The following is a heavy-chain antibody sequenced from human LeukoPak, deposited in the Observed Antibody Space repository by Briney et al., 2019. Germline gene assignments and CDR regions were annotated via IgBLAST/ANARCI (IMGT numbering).Heavy chain of an antibody. J-gene: IGHJ4*02. V-gene: IGHV3-23*01. CDR1: GFTFSSCS. CDR2: ISDTGDDT. CDR3: AKLIGSSSDIG. D-gene: IGHD6-6*01. Sequence: GGSLRLSCAASGFTFSSCSMSWVRQAPGKGLEWVSSISDTGDDTYFADSVKGRFSISRDNSKNTLYLQMNGLRVEDTAVYFCAKLIGSSSDIGWGQGTLVTVSS.